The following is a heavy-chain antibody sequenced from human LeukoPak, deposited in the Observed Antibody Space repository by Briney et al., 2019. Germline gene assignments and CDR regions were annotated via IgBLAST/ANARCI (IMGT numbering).Heavy chain of an antibody. D-gene: IGHD3-22*01. CDR1: GFTFTTYW. J-gene: IGHJ4*02. CDR2: INPDGSEK. Sequence: GSLRLSCAASGFTFTTYWMSWVRQAPGKGLEWVAKINPDGSEKFYVDSVKGRFTISRDNAKNSLYLQMNSLRAEDTAVYYCAREAERGDSSSYYGYYFDYWGQGALVTVSS. V-gene: IGHV3-7*01. CDR3: AREAERGDSSSYYGYYFDY.